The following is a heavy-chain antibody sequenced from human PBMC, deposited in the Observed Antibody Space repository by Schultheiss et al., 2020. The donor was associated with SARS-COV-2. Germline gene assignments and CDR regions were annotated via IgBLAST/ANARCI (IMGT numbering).Heavy chain of an antibody. CDR2: ISGTGSTI. V-gene: IGHV3-11*04. D-gene: IGHD2-21*01. CDR3: ARDRDCGGDCYSGLHDWGWDYYYYGMDV. CDR1: GFTFSDYY. Sequence: GGSLRLSCAASGFTFSDYYMSWIRQAPGKGLEWISYISGTGSTIYYADSVKGRFTISRDNAKNSLYLQMNSLRAEDTAVYYCARDRDCGGDCYSGLHDWGWDYYYYGMDVWGQGTTVTVSS. J-gene: IGHJ6*02.